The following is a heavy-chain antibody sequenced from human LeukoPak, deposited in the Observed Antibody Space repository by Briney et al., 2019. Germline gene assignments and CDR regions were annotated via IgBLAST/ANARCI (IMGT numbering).Heavy chain of an antibody. CDR1: GFTFDDYG. Sequence: GGSLRLSCAASGFTFDDYGMSWVRQAPGKGLEWVSGINWNGGSTGCADSVKGRFTISRDNAKNSLYLQMNSLRAEDTAWYYCARGGYYYDSSGSSPLRFDPWGQGTLVTVSS. CDR2: INWNGGST. D-gene: IGHD3-22*01. V-gene: IGHV3-20*04. CDR3: ARGGYYYDSSGSSPLRFDP. J-gene: IGHJ5*02.